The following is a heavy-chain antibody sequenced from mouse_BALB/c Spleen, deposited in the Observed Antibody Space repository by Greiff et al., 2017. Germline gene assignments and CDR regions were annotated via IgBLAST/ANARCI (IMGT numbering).Heavy chain of an antibody. CDR1: GFTFSSYA. J-gene: IGHJ2*01. D-gene: IGHD2-2*01. CDR2: ISSGGST. Sequence: EVKLVESGGGLVKPGGSLKLSCAASGFTFSSYAMSWVRQTPEKRLEWVASISSGGSTYYPDSVKGRFTISRDNARNILYLQMSSLRSEDTAMYYCARDGYPYYFDYWGQGTTLTVSS. V-gene: IGHV5-6-5*01. CDR3: ARDGYPYYFDY.